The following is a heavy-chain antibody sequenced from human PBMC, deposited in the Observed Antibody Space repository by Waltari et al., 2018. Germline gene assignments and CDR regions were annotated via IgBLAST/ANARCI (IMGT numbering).Heavy chain of an antibody. J-gene: IGHJ4*02. D-gene: IGHD6-6*01. CDR1: GFTFSNYW. CDR3: ARIGYSSSSLDY. CDR2: INQDGSVK. Sequence: EVQLVESGGGLVQTGGSLTVSWVGSGFTFSNYWMTWVRQAPGKGLEWVANINQDGSVKYYVGSVMGRFTISRDNAKNSLYLQMNSLRAEDTVVYYCARIGYSSSSLDYWGQGTLVTVSS. V-gene: IGHV3-7*01.